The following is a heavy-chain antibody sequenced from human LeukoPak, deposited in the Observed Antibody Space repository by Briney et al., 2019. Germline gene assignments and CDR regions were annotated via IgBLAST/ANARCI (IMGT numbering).Heavy chain of an antibody. CDR2: ISYSGTT. D-gene: IGHD4-17*01. V-gene: IGHV4-59*01. Sequence: SETLSLTCTVSGGSISSYYWNWIRQSPGKGLEWIGYISYSGTTNYNPSLKSRLTISVDTSKNQFSLKLSSVSAADTALYYCARDSGDYSGAFDIWGQGTMVTVSS. CDR3: ARDSGDYSGAFDI. J-gene: IGHJ3*02. CDR1: GGSISSYY.